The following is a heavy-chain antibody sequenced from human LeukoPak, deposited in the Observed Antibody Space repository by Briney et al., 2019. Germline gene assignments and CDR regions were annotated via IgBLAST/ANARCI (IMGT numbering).Heavy chain of an antibody. J-gene: IGHJ4*02. CDR1: GFTFSSYW. D-gene: IGHD1-26*01. CDR3: ARYRREILIGGAFDY. CDR2: IKQDGTEK. Sequence: GGSLRLSCAASGFTFSSYWMSWVRQAPGKGLEWVANIKQDGTEKYYADSVKGRFTISRDNARNSQYLQMNSLRAEDTAVYYCARYRREILIGGAFDYWGQGTLVTVSS. V-gene: IGHV3-7*01.